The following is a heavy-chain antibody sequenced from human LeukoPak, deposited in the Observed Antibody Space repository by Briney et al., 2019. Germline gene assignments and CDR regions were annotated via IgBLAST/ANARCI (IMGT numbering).Heavy chain of an antibody. Sequence: GGSLRLSCAASGFSFSDYYMSWIRQAPGKGLEWVSCISSSGFTIYYAESLKGRFSISRDNAKKSMFLQMDSLRVEDTAVYYCAREVTMLTSYYYFDLWGRGTLVSVSS. CDR1: GFSFSDYY. V-gene: IGHV3-11*04. D-gene: IGHD4-17*01. CDR3: AREVTMLTSYYYFDL. CDR2: ISSSGFTI. J-gene: IGHJ2*01.